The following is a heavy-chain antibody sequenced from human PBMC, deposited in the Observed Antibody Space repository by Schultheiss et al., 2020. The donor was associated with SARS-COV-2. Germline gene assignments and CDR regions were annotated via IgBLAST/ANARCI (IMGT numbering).Heavy chain of an antibody. Sequence: GGSLRLSCAASGFTVRTNYMSWVRQAPGKGLEWVAVISYDGSNKYYADSVKGRFTISRDNSKNTLYLQMNSLRAEDTAVYYCARDSPLKHWGQGTLVTVSS. CDR1: GFTVRTNY. V-gene: IGHV3-30*03. CDR3: ARDSPLKH. J-gene: IGHJ4*02. CDR2: ISYDGSNK.